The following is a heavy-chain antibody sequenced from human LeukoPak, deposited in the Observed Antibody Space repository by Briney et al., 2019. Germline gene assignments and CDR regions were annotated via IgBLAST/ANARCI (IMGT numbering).Heavy chain of an antibody. V-gene: IGHV4-38-2*01. CDR3: ARSKWWGEYEYYFDY. CDR1: GYSNSSGYY. CDR2: IYHSGST. D-gene: IGHD3-10*01. J-gene: IGHJ4*02. Sequence: PSETLSLTCAVSGYSNSSGYYWGWIRQPPGKGLEWIGSIYHSGSTYYNPSLKSRVTISVDTSKNQFSLKLSSVTAADTAVYYCARSKWWGEYEYYFDYWGQGTLVTVSS.